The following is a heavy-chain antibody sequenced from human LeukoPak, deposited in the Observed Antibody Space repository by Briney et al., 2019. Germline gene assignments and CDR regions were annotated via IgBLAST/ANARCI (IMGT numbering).Heavy chain of an antibody. Sequence: GGSLRLSCSASGFTFSDYWMIWVRQAPGKGLEWVANIRQDDSEKNYVDSVKGRFTISRDNAKNSLYLQMSSLRAEDTAVYYCATLRPRQQLVVDHWGQGTLVTVSS. CDR3: ATLRPRQQLVVDH. D-gene: IGHD6-13*01. V-gene: IGHV3-7*01. J-gene: IGHJ4*02. CDR1: GFTFSDYW. CDR2: IRQDDSEK.